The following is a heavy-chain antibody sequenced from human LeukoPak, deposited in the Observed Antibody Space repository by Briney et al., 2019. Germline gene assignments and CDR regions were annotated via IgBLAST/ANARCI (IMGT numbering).Heavy chain of an antibody. CDR2: MNPNSGNT. Sequence: GASVKVSCKASGYTFTSYDINWVRQATGQGLEWMGWMNPNSGNTGYAQKFQGRVTMTRNTSISTAYMELSSLRSEDTAVYYCARNKAHVLRFLEWVRSDAFDIWGQGTMVTVSS. J-gene: IGHJ3*02. D-gene: IGHD3-3*01. CDR3: ARNKAHVLRFLEWVRSDAFDI. CDR1: GYTFTSYD. V-gene: IGHV1-8*01.